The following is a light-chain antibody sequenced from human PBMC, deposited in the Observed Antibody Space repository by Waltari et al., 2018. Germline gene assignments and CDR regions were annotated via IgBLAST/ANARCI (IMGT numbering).Light chain of an antibody. J-gene: IGKJ2*01. CDR3: QQYHDYSA. V-gene: IGKV1-5*03. Sequence: DTQMTQSPSTLSASVGDRVTITCRASQSILTWLAWYQQKPGKAPRLLIYKEFNFESGVPGRFSGSASGTEFNLTISSLQPDDSATYYCQQYHDYSAFGQGTKLEIK. CDR1: QSILTW. CDR2: KEF.